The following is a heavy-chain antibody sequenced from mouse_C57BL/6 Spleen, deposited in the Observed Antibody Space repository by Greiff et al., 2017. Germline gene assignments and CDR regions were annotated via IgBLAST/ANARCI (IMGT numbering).Heavy chain of an antibody. J-gene: IGHJ3*01. D-gene: IGHD2-3*01. CDR2: INPENGDT. CDR3: ASDVLCFAD. Sequence: VQLQQSGAELVKPGASVKMSCKASGYTFNDYYMNWVKQRHGKGLEWIGDINPENGDTSYNQKFKGKATLTVDKSSNTAYMELSCLTSEDSAVYYCASDVLCFADRGKGTMVTVSA. CDR1: GYTFNDYY. V-gene: IGHV1-26*01.